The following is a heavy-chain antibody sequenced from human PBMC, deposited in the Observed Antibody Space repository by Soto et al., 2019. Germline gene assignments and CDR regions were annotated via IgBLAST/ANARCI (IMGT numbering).Heavy chain of an antibody. J-gene: IGHJ6*02. CDR2: IKSKTDGGTT. D-gene: IGHD5-12*01. V-gene: IGHV3-15*07. Sequence: GGSLRLSCAASGFTFSNAWMNWVRQAPGKGLEWVGRIKSKTDGGTTDYAAPVKGRFTISRDDSKNTLYLQMNSLKTEDTAVYYCTTDDADIVATDGYYYYGMDVWGQGTTVTVSS. CDR1: GFTFSNAW. CDR3: TTDDADIVATDGYYYYGMDV.